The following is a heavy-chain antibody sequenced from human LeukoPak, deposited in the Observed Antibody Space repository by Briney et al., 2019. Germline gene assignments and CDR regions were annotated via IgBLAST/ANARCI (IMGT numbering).Heavy chain of an antibody. J-gene: IGHJ1*01. CDR1: GFTFSSYG. CDR3: AKDGRITMIVVAFQH. V-gene: IGHV3-30*02. Sequence: PGGPLRLSCAASGFTFSSYGMHWVRQAPGKGLEWGAFIRYDGSNKYYADSVKGRFTISRDNSKNTLYLQMNSLRAEDTAVYYCAKDGRITMIVVAFQHWGQGTLVTVSS. CDR2: IRYDGSNK. D-gene: IGHD3-22*01.